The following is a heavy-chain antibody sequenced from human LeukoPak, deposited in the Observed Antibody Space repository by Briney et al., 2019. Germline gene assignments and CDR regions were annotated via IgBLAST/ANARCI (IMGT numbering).Heavy chain of an antibody. J-gene: IGHJ4*02. V-gene: IGHV3-66*01. CDR2: IYSGGST. CDR3: AREAAAGSPDY. CDR1: GFTVSSNY. D-gene: IGHD6-13*01. Sequence: PGGSLRLSCAASGFTVSSNYMSWVRQAPGKGLEWVSVIYSGGSTYYADSVKGGFTISRDNSKNTLYLQMNSLRAEDMAVYYCAREAAAGSPDYWGQGTLVTVSS.